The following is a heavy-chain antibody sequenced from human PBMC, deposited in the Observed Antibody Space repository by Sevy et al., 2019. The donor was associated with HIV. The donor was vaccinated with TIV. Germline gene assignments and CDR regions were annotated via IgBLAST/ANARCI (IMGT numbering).Heavy chain of an antibody. D-gene: IGHD2-15*01. Sequence: ASVKVSCKASGYTFTSYGISWVRQAPGQGLEWMGWISAYNGNTNYAQKLQGRVTMTTDTSTSTAYMALRSLRSDDTAVYYCARDGYCSGGSCYPNYYYGMDVWGQGTTVTVSS. CDR1: GYTFTSYG. CDR3: ARDGYCSGGSCYPNYYYGMDV. V-gene: IGHV1-18*01. J-gene: IGHJ6*02. CDR2: ISAYNGNT.